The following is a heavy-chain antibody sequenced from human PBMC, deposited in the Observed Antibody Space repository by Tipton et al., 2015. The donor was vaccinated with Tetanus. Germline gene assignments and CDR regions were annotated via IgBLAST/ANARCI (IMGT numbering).Heavy chain of an antibody. CDR3: ARWTASGKGAFDI. Sequence: GLVKPSETLSLSCTVSGGSISSFYWAWIRQPPGKGPEWIGSIYYTGSTYYSPSLKSRVTISEDTSKNQFSLKLSSVIAADTAMYYCARWTASGKGAFDIWGQGTLVTVAS. J-gene: IGHJ3*02. V-gene: IGHV4-39*01. CDR1: GGSISSFY. D-gene: IGHD3/OR15-3a*01. CDR2: IYYTGST.